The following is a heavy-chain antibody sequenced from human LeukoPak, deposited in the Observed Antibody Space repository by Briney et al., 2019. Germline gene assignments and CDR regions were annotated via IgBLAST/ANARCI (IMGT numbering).Heavy chain of an antibody. D-gene: IGHD2-8*02. J-gene: IGHJ4*02. CDR1: GFTFSNYW. CDR3: ATYRQVLLPFES. Sequence: GGSLRLSCAASGFTFSNYWMNWVRQAPGKGLEWVSVIYSGGTTYYADSVRGRFTISRDNSKSTLSLQMNSLRAEDTAIYYCATYRQVLLPFESWGQGTLVTVSS. CDR2: IYSGGTT. V-gene: IGHV3-53*01.